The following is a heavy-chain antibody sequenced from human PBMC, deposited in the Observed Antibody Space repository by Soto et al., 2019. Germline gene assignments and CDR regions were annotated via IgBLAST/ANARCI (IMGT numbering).Heavy chain of an antibody. Sequence: GGSLRLSCAASGFTFSSYSMNWVRQAPGKGLEWVSSISSSSSYIYYADSVKGRFTISRDNAKNSLYLQMNSLRAEDTAVYYCARLYDMVGATGFDYWGQGTLVTVSS. CDR2: ISSSSSYI. CDR3: ARLYDMVGATGFDY. J-gene: IGHJ4*02. CDR1: GFTFSSYS. V-gene: IGHV3-21*01. D-gene: IGHD1-26*01.